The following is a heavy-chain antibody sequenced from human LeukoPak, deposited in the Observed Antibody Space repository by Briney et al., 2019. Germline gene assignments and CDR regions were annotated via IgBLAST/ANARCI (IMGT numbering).Heavy chain of an antibody. V-gene: IGHV3-7*01. D-gene: IGHD5-12*01. CDR2: LHADGNEK. CDR1: GFSLSGYW. CDR3: ARGGYSFDY. Sequence: PGGSLRLSCAAYGFSLSGYWLSWVRQAPGKGLEWVARLHADGNEKYFVHSVKGRFTVSRDNAKNSLYLQMNSLRVEDTAVYYCARGGYSFDYLGQRTLVTVSS. J-gene: IGHJ4*02.